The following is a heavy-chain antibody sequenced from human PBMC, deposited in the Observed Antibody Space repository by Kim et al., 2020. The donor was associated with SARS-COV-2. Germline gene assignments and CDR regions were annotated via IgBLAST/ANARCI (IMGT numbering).Heavy chain of an antibody. Sequence: GGSLRLSCAASGLTFSSYWMHWVRQAPGKGLVWVSRIKSDGTSASYADSVKGRFTTSTDSAKDTLYLQMNSLRAEDTAVYYCARDLGSSWQSDWYFALWG. V-gene: IGHV3-74*01. CDR2: IKSDGTSA. D-gene: IGHD6-13*01. CDR1: GLTFSSYW. CDR3: ARDLGSSWQSDWYFAL. J-gene: IGHJ2*01.